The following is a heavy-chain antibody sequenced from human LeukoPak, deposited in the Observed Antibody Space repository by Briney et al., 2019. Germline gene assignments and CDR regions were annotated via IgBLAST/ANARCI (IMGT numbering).Heavy chain of an antibody. V-gene: IGHV1-8*01. CDR1: GYTFTSYD. Sequence: ASVKVSCKASGYTFTSYDINWVRQATGQGLEWMGWMNPNSGNTGYAQKFQGRVTMTRNTSISTAYMELSSLRSEDTAVYYCARESGSYYYFDYWGQGTLVTVSS. J-gene: IGHJ4*02. CDR2: MNPNSGNT. D-gene: IGHD1-26*01. CDR3: ARESGSYYYFDY.